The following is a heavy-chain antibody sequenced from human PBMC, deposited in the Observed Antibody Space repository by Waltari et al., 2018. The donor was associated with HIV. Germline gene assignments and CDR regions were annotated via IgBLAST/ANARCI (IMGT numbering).Heavy chain of an antibody. CDR3: AKDRGYDSSGHHPPDAFDI. CDR1: GFTFSSYA. V-gene: IGHV3-23*01. CDR2: ISGSGGST. D-gene: IGHD3-22*01. Sequence: EVQLLESGGGLVQPGGSLRLSCAASGFTFSSYAMSWVRQAPGKGLEWVSAISGSGGSTYYADSVKGRFTISRDNSKNTLYLQMNSLRAEDTAVYYCAKDRGYDSSGHHPPDAFDIWGQGTMVTVSS. J-gene: IGHJ3*02.